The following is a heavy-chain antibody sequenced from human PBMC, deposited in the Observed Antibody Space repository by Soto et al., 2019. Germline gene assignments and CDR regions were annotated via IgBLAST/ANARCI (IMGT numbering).Heavy chain of an antibody. CDR2: VYRTGST. D-gene: IGHD6-13*01. J-gene: IGHJ4*02. CDR3: ARARATIAAAAIFDC. CDR1: GGSISTSNW. V-gene: IGHV4-4*02. Sequence: QVQLQESGPGLVKPSGTLSLTCAVSGGSISTSNWWSWVRQPPGKGLEWIGEVYRTGSTNYNPSLESRLTISVDKPKNQFSLTLTSVTAADTAVYYCARARATIAAAAIFDCWGQGTLVTVSS.